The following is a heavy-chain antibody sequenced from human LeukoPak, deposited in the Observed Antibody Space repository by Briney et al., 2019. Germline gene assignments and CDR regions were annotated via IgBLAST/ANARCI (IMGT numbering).Heavy chain of an antibody. V-gene: IGHV1-46*01. J-gene: IGHJ6*03. CDR2: INPSGGST. CDR3: ATPLPLLSRTYYYYYMDV. D-gene: IGHD2-2*01. Sequence: ASVKVSCKASGYTFTSYYMHWVRQAPGQGLEWMGIINPSGGSTSYAQKFQGRVTMTRDTSTSTVYMELSSLRSEGTAVYYCATPLPLLSRTYYYYYMDVWGKGTTVTVSS. CDR1: GYTFTSYY.